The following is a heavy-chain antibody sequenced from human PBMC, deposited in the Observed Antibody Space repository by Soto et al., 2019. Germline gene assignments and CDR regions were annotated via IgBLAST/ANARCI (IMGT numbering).Heavy chain of an antibody. J-gene: IGHJ6*02. CDR1: EYNSISYW. CDR3: ARLNWNYARNPFALRLYGMDV. D-gene: IGHD1-7*01. Sequence: IKDSCRGAEYNSISYWSGRVSQIPGKGLEWMGIIYPGDSDTRYSPSFQGQVTISADKSISTAYLQWSSLKASDTAMYYCARLNWNYARNPFALRLYGMDVWGQGTTVTVSS. V-gene: IGHV5-51*01. CDR2: IYPGDSDT.